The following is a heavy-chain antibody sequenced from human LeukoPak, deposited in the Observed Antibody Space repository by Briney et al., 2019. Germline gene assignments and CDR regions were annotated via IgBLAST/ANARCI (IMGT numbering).Heavy chain of an antibody. V-gene: IGHV4-34*01. Sequence: SETLSLTCAVYGGSFSGYYWSWIRQPPGKGLEWIGEINHSGSTNYNPSLKSRVTISVDTSKNQFSLKLSSVTAADTAVYYCARVRVSQEDFWSGYRPDTYYFDYWGQGTLVTVSS. D-gene: IGHD3-3*01. J-gene: IGHJ4*02. CDR3: ARVRVSQEDFWSGYRPDTYYFDY. CDR2: INHSGST. CDR1: GGSFSGYY.